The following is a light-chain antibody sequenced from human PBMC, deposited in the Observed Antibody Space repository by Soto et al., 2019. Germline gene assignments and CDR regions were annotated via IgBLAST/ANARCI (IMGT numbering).Light chain of an antibody. CDR2: AAS. V-gene: IGKV1D-12*01. CDR1: QRISSW. CDR3: QQANSFPIT. Sequence: DSQMTQSTSSVSASVGDRVTITCRASQRISSWLAWYQQKPGKAPKLLIYAASSLQSGVPSRFSGSGSGTDFTLTISSLQPEDFATYYSQQANSFPITFGQGTRLEIK. J-gene: IGKJ5*01.